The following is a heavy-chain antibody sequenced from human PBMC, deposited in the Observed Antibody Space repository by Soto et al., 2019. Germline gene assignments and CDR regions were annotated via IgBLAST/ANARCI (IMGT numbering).Heavy chain of an antibody. V-gene: IGHV3-66*01. CDR3: TRDSSYYGAARGVLDY. Sequence: EVRLVESGGALVQPGGSLRLSCAVSGFTVNTNYMSWVRQAPGKGLEWVSVMYSGGNTEYADSVQGRFTVSRDTSKNTLYLQMHGLRPEDMAVYYCTRDSSYYGAARGVLDYWGQGTLVTVSS. CDR2: MYSGGNT. CDR1: GFTVNTNY. J-gene: IGHJ4*02. D-gene: IGHD3-10*01.